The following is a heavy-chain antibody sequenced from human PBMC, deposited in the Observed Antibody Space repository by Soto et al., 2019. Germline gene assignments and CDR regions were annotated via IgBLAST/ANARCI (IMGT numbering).Heavy chain of an antibody. CDR2: ISGSGGST. Sequence: PGGSLRLSCAASGFTFSSYAMSWVRQAPGKGLEWVSAISGSGGSTYYADSVKGRFTISRDNSKNTLYLQMNSLRAEDTAVYYCAKDRGIVVVTAIPGSFDYWGQGTLVTV. CDR1: GFTFSSYA. V-gene: IGHV3-23*01. D-gene: IGHD2-21*02. CDR3: AKDRGIVVVTAIPGSFDY. J-gene: IGHJ4*02.